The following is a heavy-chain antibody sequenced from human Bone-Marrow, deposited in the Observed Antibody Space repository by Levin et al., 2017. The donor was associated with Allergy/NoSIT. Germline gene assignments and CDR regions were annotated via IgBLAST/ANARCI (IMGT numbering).Heavy chain of an antibody. D-gene: IGHD5-12*01. Sequence: TSQTLSLTCTVSGGSISGGGYYWSWIRQHPGKGLEWIGYIYYSGNTYYNPSLKSRVIISVVTSKNQLSLKLTSVTVADTAVYYCARFNGYDFDYWGQGTLVTVSS. CDR2: IYYSGNT. CDR3: ARFNGYDFDY. J-gene: IGHJ4*02. CDR1: GGSISGGGYY. V-gene: IGHV4-31*03.